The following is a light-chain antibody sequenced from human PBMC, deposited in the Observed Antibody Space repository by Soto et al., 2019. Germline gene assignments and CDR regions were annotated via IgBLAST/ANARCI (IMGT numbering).Light chain of an antibody. Sequence: IQMTQSPSTLSASVVDRVTFPCPGSPRISNWLAWYQQKRGQAPKLLIYASSTWQSGVPYRFSGSGSGTDFTLTIISLEAEDFAIYYCQQYGISPSTFGGGTKVDIK. CDR2: ASS. CDR1: PRISNW. CDR3: QQYGISPST. J-gene: IGKJ4*01. V-gene: IGKV1-5*01.